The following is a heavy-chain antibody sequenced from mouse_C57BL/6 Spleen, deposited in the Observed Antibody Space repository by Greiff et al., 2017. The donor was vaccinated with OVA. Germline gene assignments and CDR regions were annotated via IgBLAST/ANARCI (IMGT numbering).Heavy chain of an antibody. Sequence: VQLQQPGAELVKPGASVKLSCKASGYTFTSYWMQWVKQRPGQGLEWIGEIDPSDSYTNYNQKFKGKATLTVDTSSSTAYMQLSSLTSEDSAVYYCARRGVYYDYDHYFDYWGQGTTLTVSS. D-gene: IGHD2-4*01. CDR3: ARRGVYYDYDHYFDY. CDR2: IDPSDSYT. V-gene: IGHV1-50*01. J-gene: IGHJ2*01. CDR1: GYTFTSYW.